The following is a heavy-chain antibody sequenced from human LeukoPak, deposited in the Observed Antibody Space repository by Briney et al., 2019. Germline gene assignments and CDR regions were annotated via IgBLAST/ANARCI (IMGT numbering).Heavy chain of an antibody. CDR2: ISGSGGNT. CDR1: GFTFSNYA. Sequence: GGSLRLSCAASGFTFSNYAMSWVRQAPGKGLEWVSAISGSGGNTYYADSVKGRFTISRDNSKNTLFLQMNSLRAEDTAVYYCARGQGYGDSTLDYWGQGTLVTVSS. J-gene: IGHJ4*02. D-gene: IGHD4-17*01. CDR3: ARGQGYGDSTLDY. V-gene: IGHV3-23*01.